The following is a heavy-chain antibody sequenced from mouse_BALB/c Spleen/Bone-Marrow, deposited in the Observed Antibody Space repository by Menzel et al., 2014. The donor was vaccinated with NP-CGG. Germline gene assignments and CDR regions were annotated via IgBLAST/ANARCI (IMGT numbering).Heavy chain of an antibody. CDR3: ARVIRYESYFDY. CDR1: GFSLTSYG. D-gene: IGHD2-14*01. J-gene: IGHJ2*01. CDR2: IWAGGST. V-gene: IGHV2-9*02. Sequence: VMLVESGPGLVAPSQSLSITCTVSGFSLTSYGVHWVRQPPGKGLEWLGVIWAGGSTNYNSALMSRLSISKDNSKSQVFLKMNSLQTDDTDMYYCARVIRYESYFDYWGQGTTLTVSS.